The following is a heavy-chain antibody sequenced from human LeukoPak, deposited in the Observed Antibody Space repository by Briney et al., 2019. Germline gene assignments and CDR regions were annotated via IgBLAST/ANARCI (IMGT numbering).Heavy chain of an antibody. CDR3: ASGSSSWYERAYPDY. CDR1: GYSFTSYC. CDR2: IYPGDSDT. V-gene: IGHV5-51*01. D-gene: IGHD6-13*01. J-gene: IGHJ4*02. Sequence: GESLKISCKGSGYSFTSYCIGWVRQMPGKSLEWMGIIYPGDSDTRYSPSFQGQVTISADKSISTAYLQWSSLKASDTAMYYCASGSSSWYERAYPDYWGQGTLVTVSS.